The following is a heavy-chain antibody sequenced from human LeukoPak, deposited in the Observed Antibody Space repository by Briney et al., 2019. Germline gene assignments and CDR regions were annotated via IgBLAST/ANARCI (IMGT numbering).Heavy chain of an antibody. J-gene: IGHJ4*02. CDR2: IYHSGST. Sequence: SGTLSLTCAVSGGSISSSNWWSWVRQPPGKGLEWIGEIYHSGSTNYNPSLKSRVTISVDKSKNQFSLKLSSVTAADTAVYFCARVAAAGNYDFDYWGQGTLVTVSS. CDR1: GGSISSSNW. CDR3: ARVAAAGNYDFDY. D-gene: IGHD6-13*01. V-gene: IGHV4-4*02.